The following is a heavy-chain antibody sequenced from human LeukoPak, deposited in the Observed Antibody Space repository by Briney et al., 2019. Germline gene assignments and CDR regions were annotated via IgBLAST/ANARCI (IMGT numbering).Heavy chain of an antibody. J-gene: IGHJ4*02. D-gene: IGHD1-26*01. V-gene: IGHV3-7*02. CDR3: AYRNSLDY. Sequence: TGGSLRLSCVASGFSFSGHWMNWVRQPPGKGLEWVANIKPDGSEKYYVDSVKGRFTISRDDAKRSLDLQMDSLRAEDTAIYYCAYRNSLDYWGQGTLVTVSS. CDR2: IKPDGSEK. CDR1: GFSFSGHW.